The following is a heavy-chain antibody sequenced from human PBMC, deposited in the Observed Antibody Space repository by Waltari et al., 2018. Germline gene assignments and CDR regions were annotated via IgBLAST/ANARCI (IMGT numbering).Heavy chain of an antibody. D-gene: IGHD2-21*01. CDR1: GGSISSTTYY. J-gene: IGHJ4*02. CDR3: VRYCDGANCYFEN. Sequence: QMQLQESGPGLVKPSETLSLTCIVSGGSISSTTYYWGWIRQPPGKGLEWIGSMYSRGTTHYNPSRKSRVTISVDTSKNQFSLKLSSVTAADTAMYYCVRYCDGANCYFENWGQGSLVTVSS. V-gene: IGHV4-39*01. CDR2: MYSRGTT.